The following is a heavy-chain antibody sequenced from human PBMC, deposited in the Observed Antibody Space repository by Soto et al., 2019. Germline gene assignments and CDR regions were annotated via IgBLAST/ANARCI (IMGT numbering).Heavy chain of an antibody. J-gene: IGHJ4*02. CDR2: IIPIFGTA. CDR3: ASPPLRYSSGCPGGH. Sequence: GASVKVSCKASGGTFSSYAISWVRQAPGQGLEWMGGIIPIFGTANYAQKFQGRVTITADKSTSTAYMELSSLRSEDTAVYYCASPPLRYSSGCPGGHWGQETLVTVPS. V-gene: IGHV1-69*06. D-gene: IGHD6-19*01. CDR1: GGTFSSYA.